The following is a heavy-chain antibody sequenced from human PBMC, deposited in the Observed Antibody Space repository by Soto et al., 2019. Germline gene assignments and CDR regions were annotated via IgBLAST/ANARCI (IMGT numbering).Heavy chain of an antibody. CDR2: ISNSRSTI. J-gene: IGHJ5*02. D-gene: IGHD3-10*01. V-gene: IGHV3-48*02. CDR3: ARGGWFGDSSLLNYLDP. Sequence: VGSLRLSCAASRFTFSNYGMNWVRQAPGKGLEWVSFISNSRSTIYYAESVKGRFTISRDNAKNSLYLEMNSLRDEDTAVYYCARGGWFGDSSLLNYLDPWGQGTLVTVSS. CDR1: RFTFSNYG.